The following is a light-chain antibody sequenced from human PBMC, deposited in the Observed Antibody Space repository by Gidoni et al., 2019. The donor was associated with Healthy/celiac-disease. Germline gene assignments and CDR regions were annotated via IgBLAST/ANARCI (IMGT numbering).Light chain of an antibody. J-gene: IGKJ1*01. CDR1: QSVSSN. Sequence: EIVMTHSPATLSVSPGERATLSCRASQSVSSNLACYQQKPGQAPRLLIYVASTRATGIPARCSGSGGGKEFTLTIRSVQCEEFAVYYSQKYKKWPPWTFGQGTKVEIK. CDR3: QKYKKWPPWT. CDR2: VAS. V-gene: IGKV3-15*01.